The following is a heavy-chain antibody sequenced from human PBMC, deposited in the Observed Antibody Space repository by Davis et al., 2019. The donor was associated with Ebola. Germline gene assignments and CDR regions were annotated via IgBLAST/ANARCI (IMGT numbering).Heavy chain of an antibody. V-gene: IGHV1-46*01. CDR1: GGTFTSYA. J-gene: IGHJ6*04. D-gene: IGHD5-12*01. CDR3: ARDGGYDPLTAGYGMDV. CDR2: INPSGGST. Sequence: ASVKVSCKASGGTFTSYAISWVRQAPGQGLEWMGIINPSGGSTSYAQKFQGRVTMTRDTSTSTVYMELSSLRSEDTAVYYCARDGGYDPLTAGYGMDVWGKGTTVTVSS.